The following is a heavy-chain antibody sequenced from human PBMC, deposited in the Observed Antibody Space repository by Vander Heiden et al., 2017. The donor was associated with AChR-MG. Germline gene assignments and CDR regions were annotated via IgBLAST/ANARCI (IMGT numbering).Heavy chain of an antibody. CDR2: ISESGGNT. D-gene: IGHD3-16*01. J-gene: IGHJ4*02. Sequence: EVQLLESGGDLVQPGGSLRLSCAASGFTFTSSPMSWVRQSQGKGLEWVASISESGGNTYHADSVRGRFTISRDNSKNTLYLQMNSLRAEDTALYYCAKDIRNSGNYGYFDYWGQGTLVTVSS. CDR3: AKDIRNSGNYGYFDY. CDR1: GFTFTSSP. V-gene: IGHV3-23*01.